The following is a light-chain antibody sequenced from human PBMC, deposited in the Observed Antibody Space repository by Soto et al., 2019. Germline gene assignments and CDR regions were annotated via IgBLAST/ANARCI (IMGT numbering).Light chain of an antibody. CDR3: AAWDDSLNGVV. J-gene: IGLJ2*01. CDR1: SSNVGSYT. V-gene: IGLV1-44*01. Sequence: QSVLTQPPSASGTPGQRVTISCSGSSSNVGSYTVYWYQQLPGTAPKVLIYSGNRRPSGVPARFSGSKSGTSASLAISGLQSEDEADDYCAAWDDSLNGVVFGGGTKLTVL. CDR2: SGN.